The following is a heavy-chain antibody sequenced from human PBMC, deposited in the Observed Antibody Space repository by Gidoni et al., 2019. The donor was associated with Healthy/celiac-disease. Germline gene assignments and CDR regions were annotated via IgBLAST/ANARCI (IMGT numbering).Heavy chain of an antibody. J-gene: IGHJ4*02. CDR2: ISYDGSNK. Sequence: QVQLVESGGGVVQPGRSLRLSCAASGFTFSRYAMHWVRQAPGKGLEWVAVISYDGSNKDYADSVKGRFTISRDNSKNTLYLQMNSLRAEDTAVYYCARAMVIIFDYWGQGTLVTVSS. CDR3: ARAMVIIFDY. D-gene: IGHD3-3*01. CDR1: GFTFSRYA. V-gene: IGHV3-30*04.